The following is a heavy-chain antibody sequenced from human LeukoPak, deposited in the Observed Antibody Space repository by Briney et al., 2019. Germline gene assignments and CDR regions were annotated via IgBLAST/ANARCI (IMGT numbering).Heavy chain of an antibody. D-gene: IGHD3-22*01. CDR2: INEGGSAD. Sequence: PGGALRLSCAASGFTFSSLWMSWVRQAPGKGLEWVANINEGGSADYYADSVRGRFTISRDNAKNSLHLQMNNLRAEDTAVYYCARDWEHSRDHWGQGTLVTVSS. J-gene: IGHJ4*02. CDR1: GFTFSSLW. CDR3: ARDWEHSRDH. V-gene: IGHV3-7*01.